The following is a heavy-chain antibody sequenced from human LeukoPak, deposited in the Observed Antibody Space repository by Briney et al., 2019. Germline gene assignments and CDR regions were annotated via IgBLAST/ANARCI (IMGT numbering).Heavy chain of an antibody. V-gene: IGHV4-4*02. J-gene: IGHJ4*02. CDR1: GGSISSSNW. D-gene: IGHD2-2*01. CDR2: IYHSGSI. Sequence: SGTLSLTCAVSGGSISSSNWWSWVRQPPGKGVAWIGEIYHSGSINYNPSLKSRVTISVDKSKKQFSLKLSSVTAADTAVYYCASRQRYCSSSTCPFDYWGEGTLVSVCS. CDR3: ASRQRYCSSSTCPFDY.